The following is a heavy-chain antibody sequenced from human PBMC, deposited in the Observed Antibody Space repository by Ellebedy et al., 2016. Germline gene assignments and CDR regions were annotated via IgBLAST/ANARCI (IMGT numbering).Heavy chain of an antibody. J-gene: IGHJ4*02. Sequence: GGSLRLSCAASGFTFSTYSMSWVRQAPGKGLEWVSYITSTSSTIYYADSVKGRFTISRDNAKNSLYLQMNSLRDEDTAVYYCARALGYYYGSGSYVYYFDYWGQGTLVTVSS. CDR1: GFTFSTYS. CDR3: ARALGYYYGSGSYVYYFDY. CDR2: ITSTSSTI. V-gene: IGHV3-48*02. D-gene: IGHD3-10*01.